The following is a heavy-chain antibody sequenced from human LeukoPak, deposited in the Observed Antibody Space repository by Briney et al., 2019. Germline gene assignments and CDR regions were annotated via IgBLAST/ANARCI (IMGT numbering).Heavy chain of an antibody. J-gene: IGHJ4*02. D-gene: IGHD1-1*01. CDR1: GGSISSGSYY. V-gene: IGHV4-61*02. CDR3: ARVKLDDYFDY. Sequence: PSQTLSLTCTVSGGSISSGSYYWSWIRQPAGKGLEWIGRIYTSGSTNYNPSLKSRVTISIDTSQNQISLNLKSVTAADTAVYYCARVKLDDYFDYWGQGILVTVSS. CDR2: IYTSGST.